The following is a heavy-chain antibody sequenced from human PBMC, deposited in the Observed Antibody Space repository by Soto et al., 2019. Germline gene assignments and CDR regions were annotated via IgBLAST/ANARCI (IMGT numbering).Heavy chain of an antibody. V-gene: IGHV6-1*01. Sequence: PSHTLSLTCAISVDSISSYSAARNWIRQSPSRGFEWLGRTYYRSRWYHDYAVSVKSRIIINPDTSKNQVSLQLNSVTPDDTAVYYCASYRYDYWGQGTVVTVSS. J-gene: IGHJ4*02. CDR2: TYYRSRWYH. CDR1: VDSISSYSAA. D-gene: IGHD4-4*01. CDR3: ASYRYDY.